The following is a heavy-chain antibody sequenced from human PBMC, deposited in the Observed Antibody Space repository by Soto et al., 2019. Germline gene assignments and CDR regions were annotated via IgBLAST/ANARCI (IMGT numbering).Heavy chain of an antibody. CDR3: ASRYYYDSSGYAIRGYYYYGMDV. J-gene: IGHJ6*02. CDR2: IIPIFGTA. Sequence: SVKVSCKASGGTFSSYAISWVRQAPGQGLEWMGGIIPIFGTANYAQKFQGRVTITADESTSTAYMELSSLRSEDTAVYYCASRYYYDSSGYAIRGYYYYGMDVWGQGTTVTVSS. V-gene: IGHV1-69*13. CDR1: GGTFSSYA. D-gene: IGHD3-22*01.